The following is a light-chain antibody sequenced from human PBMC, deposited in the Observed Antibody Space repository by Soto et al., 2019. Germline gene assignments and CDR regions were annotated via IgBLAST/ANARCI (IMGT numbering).Light chain of an antibody. CDR2: AAS. CDR3: QQYGDSPLT. J-gene: IGKJ3*01. V-gene: IGKV3-20*01. CDR1: QSVTVNS. Sequence: EILLTQSPRTLSLSPGEGVTLSCRASQSVTVNSLAWYQQKPGQAPRLLIYAASTRAAAVPDRFTGSGSGTDSALTTSRLEPEDFGVYYCQQYGDSPLTSGPGTKVYIK.